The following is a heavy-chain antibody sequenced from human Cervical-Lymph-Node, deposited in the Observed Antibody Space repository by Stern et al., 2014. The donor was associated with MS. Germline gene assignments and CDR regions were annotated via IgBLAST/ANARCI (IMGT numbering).Heavy chain of an antibody. Sequence: VQLVQSGAEVKKPGESLKIACKGSGYSFSSYWIAWVRQMPGKGLEWMGMIFPSDSETRYSPSFEGQFTISVDKSTSTTYLHWSSLKASDTARYYCGREVALTAGLLGFWGQGTQVIVS. D-gene: IGHD3-22*01. J-gene: IGHJ4*02. CDR3: GREVALTAGLLGF. CDR2: IFPSDSET. CDR1: GYSFSSYW. V-gene: IGHV5-51*01.